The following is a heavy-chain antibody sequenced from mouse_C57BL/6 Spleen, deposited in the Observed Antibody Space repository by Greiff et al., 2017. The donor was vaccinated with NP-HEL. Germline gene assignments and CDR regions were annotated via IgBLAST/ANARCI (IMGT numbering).Heavy chain of an antibody. V-gene: IGHV1-19*01. CDR3: ADYYGSSYGFAY. D-gene: IGHD1-1*01. CDR1: GYTFTDYY. J-gene: IGHJ3*01. Sequence: VQLKESGPVLVKPGASVKMSCKASGYTFTDYYMNWVKQSHGKSLEWIGVINPYNGGTSYNQKFKGKATLTVDKSSSTAYMELNSLTSEDSAVYYCADYYGSSYGFAYWGQGTLVTVSA. CDR2: INPYNGGT.